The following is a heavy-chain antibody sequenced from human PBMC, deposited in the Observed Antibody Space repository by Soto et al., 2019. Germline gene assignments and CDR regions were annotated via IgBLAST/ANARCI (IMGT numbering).Heavy chain of an antibody. J-gene: IGHJ4*02. D-gene: IGHD6-19*01. CDR2: IYYSGST. V-gene: IGHV4-59*01. CDR3: ARLYSSGPFDY. Sequence: PSETLSLTCTVSGGSISSYYWSWIRQPPGKGLEWIGYIYYSGSTNYNPSLKSRVTISVDTSKNQFSLKLSSVTAADTAVYYCARLYSSGPFDYWGQGTLVTVSS. CDR1: GGSISSYY.